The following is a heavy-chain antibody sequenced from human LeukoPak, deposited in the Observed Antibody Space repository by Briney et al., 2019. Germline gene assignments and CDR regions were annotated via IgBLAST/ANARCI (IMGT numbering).Heavy chain of an antibody. D-gene: IGHD4-17*01. CDR1: GFTVGSNY. Sequence: PGGSLRLSCAASGFTVGSNYMSWVRQAPGKGLEWVSVIYSGGSTYYADSVKGRFTISRDNSKNTLYLQMNSLRAEDTAVYYCARGDYATLLCNYWGQGTLVTVSS. V-gene: IGHV3-53*01. CDR2: IYSGGST. J-gene: IGHJ4*02. CDR3: ARGDYATLLCNY.